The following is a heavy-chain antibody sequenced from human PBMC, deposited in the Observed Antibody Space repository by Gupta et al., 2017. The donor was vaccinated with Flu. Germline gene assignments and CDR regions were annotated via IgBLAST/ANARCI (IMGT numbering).Heavy chain of an antibody. CDR3: ARQAQRGYYYGMDV. V-gene: IGHV5-51*01. J-gene: IGHJ6*02. CDR2: IYPGDSDT. Sequence: QMPGKGLEWMGIIYPGDSDTRYSPSFQGQVTISADKSISTAYLQWSSLKASDTAMYYCARQAQRGYYYGMDVWGQGTTVTVSS.